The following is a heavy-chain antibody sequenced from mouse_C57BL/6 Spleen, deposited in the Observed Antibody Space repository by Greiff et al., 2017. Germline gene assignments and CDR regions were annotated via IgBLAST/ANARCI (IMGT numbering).Heavy chain of an antibody. Sequence: VQLQQSGPELVKPGASVKISCKASGYTFTDYYMNWVKQSHGKSLEWIGDINPNNGGTSYNQKFKGKATLTVDKSSSTAYMELRSLTSEDSAVYYCAPLPYGSREYYFDYWGQGTTLTVSS. CDR2: INPNNGGT. D-gene: IGHD1-1*01. CDR1: GYTFTDYY. J-gene: IGHJ2*01. CDR3: APLPYGSREYYFDY. V-gene: IGHV1-26*01.